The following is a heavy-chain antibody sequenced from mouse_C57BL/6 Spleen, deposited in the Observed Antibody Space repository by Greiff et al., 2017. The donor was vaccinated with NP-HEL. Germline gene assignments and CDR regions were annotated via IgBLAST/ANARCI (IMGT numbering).Heavy chain of an antibody. Sequence: VQLQQPGAELVMPGASVKLSCKASGYTFTSYWMHWVKQRPGQGLEWIGEIDPSDSYTNYNQKFKGKSTLTVDKSSSTAYMQLSSLTSEDSAVYYCARSDGSIYYWGQGTTLTVSS. CDR2: IDPSDSYT. D-gene: IGHD1-1*01. V-gene: IGHV1-69*01. J-gene: IGHJ2*01. CDR3: ARSDGSIYY. CDR1: GYTFTSYW.